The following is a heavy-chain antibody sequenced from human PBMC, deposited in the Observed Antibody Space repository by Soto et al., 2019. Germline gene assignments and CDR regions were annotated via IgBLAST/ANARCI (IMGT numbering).Heavy chain of an antibody. Sequence: SETLSLTCTVSGGSISSGVYYWSWIRHHPGKGLEWIGYIYYSGSTYYNPSLKSRVTISVDTSKNQFSLKLSSVTAADTAVYYCARVMPYYYGMDVWGQGTTVTVSS. CDR1: GGSISSGVYY. D-gene: IGHD2-2*01. CDR3: ARVMPYYYGMDV. V-gene: IGHV4-31*03. CDR2: IYYSGST. J-gene: IGHJ6*02.